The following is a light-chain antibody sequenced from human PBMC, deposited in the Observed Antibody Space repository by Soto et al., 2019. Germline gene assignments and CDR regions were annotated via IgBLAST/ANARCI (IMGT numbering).Light chain of an antibody. J-gene: IGLJ1*01. Sequence: QSALTQPRSVSGSPGQSVPISCTGTSSDVGAYNYVSWYQQHPGKAPKLMIYDVSKRPSGVPDRFSGSKSGNTASLTISGLQAEDEADYYCCSYAGSDTYVFGTGTKVTVL. CDR2: DVS. V-gene: IGLV2-11*01. CDR1: SSDVGAYNY. CDR3: CSYAGSDTYV.